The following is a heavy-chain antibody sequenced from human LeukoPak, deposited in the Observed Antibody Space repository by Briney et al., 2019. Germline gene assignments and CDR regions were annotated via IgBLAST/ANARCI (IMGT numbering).Heavy chain of an antibody. D-gene: IGHD4-23*01. CDR2: INSDGSST. CDR3: ARVGFYGGNDAFDI. Sequence: GGSLRLSCAASGFTFSSYWMHWVCQAPGKGLVWVSRINSDGSSTSYADSVKGRFTISRDNAKNTLYLQMNSLRAEDTAVYYCARVGFYGGNDAFDIWGQGTMVTVSS. J-gene: IGHJ3*02. CDR1: GFTFSSYW. V-gene: IGHV3-74*01.